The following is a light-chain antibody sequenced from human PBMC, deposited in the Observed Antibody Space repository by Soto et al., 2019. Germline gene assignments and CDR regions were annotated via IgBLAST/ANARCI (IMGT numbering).Light chain of an antibody. Sequence: EIAMTQSPTTLSVSPGERAPLSCRASQSVSSNLAWYQQKPGQAPRLLIYGESARATGIPARFSGSGSGTEFTLTISSLQSEDFAVYFCQQYYDWPRTFGQGTKVDIK. V-gene: IGKV3-15*01. CDR3: QQYYDWPRT. CDR2: GES. CDR1: QSVSSN. J-gene: IGKJ1*01.